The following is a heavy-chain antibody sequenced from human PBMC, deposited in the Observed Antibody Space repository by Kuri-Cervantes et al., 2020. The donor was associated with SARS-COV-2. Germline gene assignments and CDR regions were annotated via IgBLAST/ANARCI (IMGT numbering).Heavy chain of an antibody. D-gene: IGHD6-19*01. V-gene: IGHV4-34*01. CDR3: ARRGEYSSGSFDY. CDR2: VNHRGST. J-gene: IGHJ4*02. CDR1: GESFSGYY. Sequence: GSLRLSCAFYGESFSGYYWNWIRQSPGKGLEWIGEVNHRGSTNYNPSLKSRVTISVDTSKNQFSLKLSSVTAADTAVYYCARRGEYSSGSFDYWGQGTLVTVSS.